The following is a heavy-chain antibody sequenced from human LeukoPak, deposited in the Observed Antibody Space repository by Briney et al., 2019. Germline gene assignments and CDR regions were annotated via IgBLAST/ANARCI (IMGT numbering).Heavy chain of an antibody. CDR1: GGTFSSYA. V-gene: IGHV1-69*05. Sequence: SVKVSCKASGGTFSSYAISWVRQAPGQGLEWMGRIIPIFGTANYAQKFQGRVTITTDESTSTAYMKLSSLRSEDTAVYYCARSRSWYISHSDYWGQGTLVTVSS. D-gene: IGHD6-13*01. CDR2: IIPIFGTA. J-gene: IGHJ4*02. CDR3: ARSRSWYISHSDY.